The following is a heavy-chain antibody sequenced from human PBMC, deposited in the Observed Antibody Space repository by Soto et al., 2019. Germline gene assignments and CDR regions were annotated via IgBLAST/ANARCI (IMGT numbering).Heavy chain of an antibody. CDR2: IIPIFGTA. CDR1: GGTFSSYA. D-gene: IGHD3-10*01. CDR3: ARSYYGSGSYPPGYYYYYGMDV. V-gene: IGHV1-69*13. Sequence: EASVKVSCKASGGTFSSYAISWVRQAPGQGLEWMGGIIPIFGTANYAQKFQGRVTITADESTSTAYMELSSLRSEDTAVYYCARSYYGSGSYPPGYYYYYGMDVWGQGTTVTVSS. J-gene: IGHJ6*02.